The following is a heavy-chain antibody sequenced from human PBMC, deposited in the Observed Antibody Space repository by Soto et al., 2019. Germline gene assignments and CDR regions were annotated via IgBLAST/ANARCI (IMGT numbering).Heavy chain of an antibody. CDR2: IYHSGST. V-gene: IGHV4-4*02. D-gene: IGHD3-22*01. CDR3: ARDESRGYYDSSGRRFDI. J-gene: IGHJ3*02. Sequence: QVQLQESGPGLVKPSGTLSLTCAVSGGSISSSNWWSWVRQPPGKGLEWIGEIYHSGSTNYNPSLKSRVTISVDKSKNQFSLKLSSVTAADTAVYYCARDESRGYYDSSGRRFDIWGQGTMFTVSS. CDR1: GGSISSSNW.